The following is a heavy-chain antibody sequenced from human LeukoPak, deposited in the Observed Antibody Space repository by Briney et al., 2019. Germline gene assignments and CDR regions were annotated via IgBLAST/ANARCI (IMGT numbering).Heavy chain of an antibody. D-gene: IGHD1-26*01. CDR1: GYTFTGYY. V-gene: IGHV1-2*02. CDR2: INPNSGGT. J-gene: IGHJ4*02. CDR3: ARTKIVGATRLYYFDY. Sequence: GASVKVSCKASGYTFTGYYMHWVRQAPGQGLGWMGWINPNSGGTNYAQKFQGRVTMTRDTSISTAYMELSRLRSDDTAVYYCARTKIVGATRLYYFDYWGQGTLVAVSS.